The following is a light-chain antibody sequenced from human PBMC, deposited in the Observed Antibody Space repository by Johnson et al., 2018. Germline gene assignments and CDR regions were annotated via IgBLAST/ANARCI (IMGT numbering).Light chain of an antibody. CDR1: SSNIGYNY. CDR3: GTWDSSLSAGNV. CDR2: ENN. V-gene: IGLV1-51*02. J-gene: IGLJ1*01. Sequence: QSVLTQPPSVSAAPGQKVTISCSGSSSNIGYNYVSWYQQLPGTAPKLLIYENNKRPSGIPDRFSGSKSGTSATLGITGLQTGEEADYYCGTWDSSLSAGNVFGTGTKVTVL.